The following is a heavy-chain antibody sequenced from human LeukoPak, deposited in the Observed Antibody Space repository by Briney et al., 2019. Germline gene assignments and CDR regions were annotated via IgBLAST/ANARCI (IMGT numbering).Heavy chain of an antibody. D-gene: IGHD3-16*02. J-gene: IGHJ4*02. V-gene: IGHV3-30*04. Sequence: GRSLRLSCAASGFTFSSYAMHWVRHAPGKGLEWVAVISYDGSNKYYADSVKGRFTISRDNSKNTLYLQMNSLRVEDTAVYYCARDRGLGDYVWGSYRGLDYWGQGTLVTVSS. CDR1: GFTFSSYA. CDR2: ISYDGSNK. CDR3: ARDRGLGDYVWGSYRGLDY.